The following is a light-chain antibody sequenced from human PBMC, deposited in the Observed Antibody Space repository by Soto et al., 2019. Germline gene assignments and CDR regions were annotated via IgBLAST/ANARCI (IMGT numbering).Light chain of an antibody. CDR1: QSVHNNY. V-gene: IGKV3-20*01. CDR3: QQYGSSRPVT. CDR2: AAS. Sequence: DIVLTQSPGTLSLSPGERATLSCRASQSVHNNYLAWYQQKPGQAPRLLIYAASIGATGIPDRFSGSGSGTDFTLSISRLETEDSAVYYCQQYGSSRPVTFGQGTRVEIK. J-gene: IGKJ5*01.